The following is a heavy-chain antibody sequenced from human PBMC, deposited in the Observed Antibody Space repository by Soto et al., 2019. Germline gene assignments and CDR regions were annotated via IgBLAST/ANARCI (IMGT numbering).Heavy chain of an antibody. Sequence: SETLSLTCTVSGVSISTYYWSWIRQPAGKGLEWIGRIYTSGSTNYNPSLKSRVTMSVDTSKTQFSLKLSSVSAADTAVYYCARDWGYYYESSGYYGRSGMDVWGQGTTVTSP. V-gene: IGHV4-4*07. CDR3: ARDWGYYYESSGYYGRSGMDV. CDR2: IYTSGST. CDR1: GVSISTYY. D-gene: IGHD3-22*01. J-gene: IGHJ6*02.